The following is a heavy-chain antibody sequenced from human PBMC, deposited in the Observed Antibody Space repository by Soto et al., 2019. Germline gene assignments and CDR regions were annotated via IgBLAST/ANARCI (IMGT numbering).Heavy chain of an antibody. V-gene: IGHV3-30*04. CDR1: VFMFSAYA. J-gene: IGHJ4*01. CDR2: ISYNGTNK. CDR3: ARDPSPYTSGWYGIDF. D-gene: IGHD6-19*01. Sequence: GALRVSCAASVFMFSAYAMLWVRKGPGKGLEWVAAISYNGTNKYYADSIKGRFTNSRDNSANTLLLQVNSLRREDTAMYYWARDPSPYTSGWYGIDFWGHGTLVTVSS.